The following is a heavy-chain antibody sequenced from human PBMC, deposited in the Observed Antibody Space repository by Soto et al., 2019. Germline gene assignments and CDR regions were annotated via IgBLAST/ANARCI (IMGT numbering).Heavy chain of an antibody. CDR3: ARDSSGRAIFDS. CDR2: TSAYMVT. Sequence: QVQLVQSGGEVKKPGASVKVSCRASGYTFTSYGISWVRQAPGQGPEWLGWTSAYMVTNYAQKFQGRITMTTDTSTSTAYMELRSLRFDDTAVYYCARDSSGRAIFDSWGQGTLVTVSS. J-gene: IGHJ4*02. V-gene: IGHV1-18*01. D-gene: IGHD6-19*01. CDR1: GYTFTSYG.